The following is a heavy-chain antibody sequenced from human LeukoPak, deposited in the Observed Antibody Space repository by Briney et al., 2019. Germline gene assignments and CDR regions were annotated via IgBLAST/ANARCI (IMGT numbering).Heavy chain of an antibody. V-gene: IGHV4-59*01. J-gene: IGHJ3*01. CDR2: IDYRGST. Sequence: TSETLSLTCTVSGGSISTYYWSWIRQPPGKGLEWIAYIDYRGSTTYNPSLRSRVTISVDTSRNQFSLKLSSVTAADTAVYYCVREAATDYYDSSGYYRQTEVFDAWGQGTMVTVSS. CDR1: GGSISTYY. CDR3: VREAATDYYDSSGYYRQTEVFDA. D-gene: IGHD3-22*01.